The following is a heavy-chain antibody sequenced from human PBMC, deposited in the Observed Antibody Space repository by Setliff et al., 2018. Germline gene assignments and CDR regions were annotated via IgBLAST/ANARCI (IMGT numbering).Heavy chain of an antibody. Sequence: SETLSLTCTVSGGSIGPHYWSWIRQAPGKGLEWIGHIYTSWSTIYNPSLKSRLTISLDTSKNQFSLSLTSVTAEDTAVYYCARMSGFQYIDVWDKGTTVTVSS. V-gene: IGHV4-4*08. D-gene: IGHD3-3*01. J-gene: IGHJ6*03. CDR1: GGSIGPHY. CDR2: IYTSWST. CDR3: ARMSGFQYIDV.